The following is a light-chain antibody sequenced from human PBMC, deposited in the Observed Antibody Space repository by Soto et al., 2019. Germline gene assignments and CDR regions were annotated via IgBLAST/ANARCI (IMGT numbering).Light chain of an antibody. CDR1: QSITSNY. V-gene: IGKV3-20*01. Sequence: EIVLTQSPGTLSLSPGERATLSCRASQSITSNYLAWYQQKPGQAPRLLVYAVSGRPNGIPDRFSGSGSGTDFTLTISRLEPEDFALYYCQQYNDWPRTFGQGTKVEIK. CDR3: QQYNDWPRT. CDR2: AVS. J-gene: IGKJ1*01.